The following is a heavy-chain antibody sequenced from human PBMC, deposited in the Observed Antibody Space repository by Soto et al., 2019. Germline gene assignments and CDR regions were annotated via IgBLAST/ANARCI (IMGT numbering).Heavy chain of an antibody. V-gene: IGHV3-30*18. Sequence: GGSLRLSCAASGFTFSSYGMHWVRQAPGKGLEWVAVISYDVSNKYYADSVKGRFTISRDNSKNTLYLQMNSLRAEDTAVYYCAKDRRAIAAGFDYWGQGTMVTVSS. J-gene: IGHJ4*02. D-gene: IGHD6-6*01. CDR2: ISYDVSNK. CDR3: AKDRRAIAAGFDY. CDR1: GFTFSSYG.